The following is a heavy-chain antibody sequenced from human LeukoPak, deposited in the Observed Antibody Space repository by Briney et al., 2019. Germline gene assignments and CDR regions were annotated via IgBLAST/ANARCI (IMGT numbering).Heavy chain of an antibody. D-gene: IGHD7-27*01. CDR1: GGSISSSSYY. Sequence: SETLSLTCTVSGGSISSSSYYWGWIRQPPGKGLEWIGSIYYSGSTYYNPSLKSRVTISVDTSKNQFSLKLSSVTAADTAVYYCARGLGYWYFDLWGRGTLVTVSS. CDR2: IYYSGST. V-gene: IGHV4-39*07. J-gene: IGHJ2*01. CDR3: ARGLGYWYFDL.